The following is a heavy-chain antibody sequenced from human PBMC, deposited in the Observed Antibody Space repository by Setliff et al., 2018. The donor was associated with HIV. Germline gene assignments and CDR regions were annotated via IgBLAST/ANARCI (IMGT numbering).Heavy chain of an antibody. CDR1: GGSIGNTNR. D-gene: IGHD3-9*01. CDR3: ATRGNDILTPHAFHI. V-gene: IGHV4-4*02. CDR2: IYHSGST. J-gene: IGHJ3*02. Sequence: LRRPLSLTCAVSGGSIGNTNRWNWVRQPPGKGLEWIGEIYHSGSTNYNPSLKSRVTISVDKSKNQFSLKLSSVTAADTAVYYCATRGNDILTPHAFHIWGQGTRVTVSS.